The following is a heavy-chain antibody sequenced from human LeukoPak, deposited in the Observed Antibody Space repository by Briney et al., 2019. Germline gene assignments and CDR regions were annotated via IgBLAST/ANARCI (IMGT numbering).Heavy chain of an antibody. V-gene: IGHV3-7*01. Sequence: GGSLRLSCAASGFTLSNYWMHWVRQAPGKGLEWVASIKQDGSDKYYVDSVKGRFTISRDNAKNSLYLQMNSLRSEDSAVYFCARDRGYCSGGSCYNDYWGQGTLVTVSS. J-gene: IGHJ4*02. CDR2: IKQDGSDK. D-gene: IGHD2-15*01. CDR1: GFTLSNYW. CDR3: ARDRGYCSGGSCYNDY.